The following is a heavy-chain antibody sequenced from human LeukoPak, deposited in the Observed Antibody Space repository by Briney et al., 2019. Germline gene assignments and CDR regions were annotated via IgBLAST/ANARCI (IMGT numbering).Heavy chain of an antibody. V-gene: IGHV3-11*04. Sequence: GGSLRLSCAASGLTFSDYYMSWIRQAPGKGLEWVSYISSSGSTIYYADSVKGRFTISRDNAKNSLYLQMISLRAEDTAVYYCARGPRRREGYDYDSNDYWGQGTLVTVSS. D-gene: IGHD5-12*01. CDR1: GLTFSDYY. CDR3: ARGPRRREGYDYDSNDY. J-gene: IGHJ4*02. CDR2: ISSSGSTI.